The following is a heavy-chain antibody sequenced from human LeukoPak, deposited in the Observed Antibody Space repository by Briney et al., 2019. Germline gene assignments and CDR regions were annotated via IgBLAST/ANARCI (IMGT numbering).Heavy chain of an antibody. CDR2: VYSGGST. Sequence: GGSLRLSCAASGFXVGSNYINWVRQAPGKGLEWVSVVYSGGSTYYADSVKGRFTISRDYSKNTLYLQMNNLRAEDTAVYYCASPSAEMTAINGRYFDVWGRGTLVTVSS. CDR3: ASPSAEMTAINGRYFDV. J-gene: IGHJ2*01. V-gene: IGHV3-66*01. CDR1: GFXVGSNY. D-gene: IGHD5-24*01.